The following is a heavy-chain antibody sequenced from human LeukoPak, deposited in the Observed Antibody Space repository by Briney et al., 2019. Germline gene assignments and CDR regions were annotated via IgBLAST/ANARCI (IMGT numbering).Heavy chain of an antibody. CDR2: IYASGST. J-gene: IGHJ5*02. V-gene: IGHV4-61*02. Sequence: PSETLSLTCSVSGDSICSDVYYWSWIRQPAGKGLEWIGRIYASGSTTYNSSLKSRVTISIDTAKNQFSLKLTYVTAADTAVYYCAGTRGYCSGGSCYNWFDPWGQGTLVTVSS. CDR1: GDSICSDVYY. CDR3: AGTRGYCSGGSCYNWFDP. D-gene: IGHD2-15*01.